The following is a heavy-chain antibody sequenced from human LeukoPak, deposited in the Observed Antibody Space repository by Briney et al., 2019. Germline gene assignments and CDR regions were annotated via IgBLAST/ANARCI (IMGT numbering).Heavy chain of an antibody. CDR2: IIENGGET. V-gene: IGHV3-23*01. J-gene: IGHJ4*02. Sequence: GGSLRLSCTASGFPLSNHWMSWVRQAPGKGLEWVSGIIENGGETYYADSVRGRFTISRDNSKNTLYLQMNSLRAEDTAVYYCAKDYEYNSNTWYFHWGRGTLVSVSS. D-gene: IGHD6-13*01. CDR1: GFPLSNHW. CDR3: AKDYEYNSNTWYFH.